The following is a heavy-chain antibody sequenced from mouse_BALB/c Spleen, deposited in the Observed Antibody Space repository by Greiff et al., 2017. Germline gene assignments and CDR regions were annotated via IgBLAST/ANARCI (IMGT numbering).Heavy chain of an antibody. J-gene: IGHJ4*01. D-gene: IGHD2-10*01. CDR3: ARRDPYYGNYYYAMDY. CDR2: ISSGGSYT. Sequence: EVNVVESGGDLVKPGGSLKLSCAASGFTFSSYGMSWVRQTPDKRLEWVATISSGGSYTYYPDSVKGRFTISRDNAKNTLYLQMSSLKSEDTAMYYCARRDPYYGNYYYAMDYWGQGTSVTVSS. CDR1: GFTFSSYG. V-gene: IGHV5-6*02.